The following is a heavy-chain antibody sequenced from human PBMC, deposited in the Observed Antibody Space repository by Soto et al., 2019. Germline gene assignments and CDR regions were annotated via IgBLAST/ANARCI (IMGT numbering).Heavy chain of an antibody. J-gene: IGHJ4*02. CDR2: IIPILGIA. Sequence: QVQLVQSGAEVKKPGSSVKVSCKASGGTFSSYTISWVRQAPGQGLEWMGRIIPILGIANYAQKFQGRVTITADKSTSTAYMELSSLRSEATAVYYCARVAELRYFDWQYYFDYWGQGTLVTVSS. D-gene: IGHD3-9*01. V-gene: IGHV1-69*02. CDR3: ARVAELRYFDWQYYFDY. CDR1: GGTFSSYT.